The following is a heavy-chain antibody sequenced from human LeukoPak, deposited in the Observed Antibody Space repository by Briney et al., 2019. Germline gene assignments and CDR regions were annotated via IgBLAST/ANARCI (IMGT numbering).Heavy chain of an antibody. CDR1: GGSLSGYY. Sequence: SETLSLTCAVYGGSLSGYYWSWIRQPPGKGLEWIGEINHSGSTNYNPSLKSRVTISVDTSKNQFSLKLSSVTAADTAVYYCARDRGSGYTNFDYWGQGTLVTVSS. J-gene: IGHJ4*02. D-gene: IGHD3-22*01. V-gene: IGHV4-34*01. CDR3: ARDRGSGYTNFDY. CDR2: INHSGST.